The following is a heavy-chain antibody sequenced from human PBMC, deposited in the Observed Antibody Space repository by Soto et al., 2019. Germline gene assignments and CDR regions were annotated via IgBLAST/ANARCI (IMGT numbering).Heavy chain of an antibody. V-gene: IGHV1-69*13. J-gene: IGHJ6*02. CDR2: IIPIFGTA. CDR1: GGTFSSYA. CDR3: ATYVEPYYYYGMDV. Sequence: SVKVSCKASGGTFSSYAISWVRQAPGQGLEWMGGIIPIFGTANYAQKFQGRVTITADESTSTAYMELSSLRSEDTAVYYCATYVEPYYYYGMDVWGHGTTVTVSS. D-gene: IGHD1-26*01.